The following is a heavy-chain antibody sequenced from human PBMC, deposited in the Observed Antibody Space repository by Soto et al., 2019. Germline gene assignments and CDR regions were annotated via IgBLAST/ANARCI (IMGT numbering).Heavy chain of an antibody. Sequence: EVQLVESGGGLVQPGGSLRLSCVASGFTFSDHYIDWVRQAPGKGLEWVGRTKDKANSYTAEYAASVKGRFTISRDDSKNTLYLQMNSLKTEDTAVYYCTTEGALPGPDFDYSGQGTLVTVSS. CDR2: TKDKANSYTA. CDR3: TTEGALPGPDFDY. V-gene: IGHV3-72*01. J-gene: IGHJ4*02. CDR1: GFTFSDHY. D-gene: IGHD3-16*01.